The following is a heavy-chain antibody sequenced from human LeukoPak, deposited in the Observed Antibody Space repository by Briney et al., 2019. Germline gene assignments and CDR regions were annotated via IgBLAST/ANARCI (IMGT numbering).Heavy chain of an antibody. CDR1: GGSIRSSSYY. CDR3: AKLQQWLALFDY. J-gene: IGHJ4*02. CDR2: IYYSGST. Sequence: SETLSLTCTVSGGSIRSSSYYWGWIRQPPGKGLDWIGSIYYSGSTYYNPSLKSRVTISVDTSKNQFSLKLSSVTAADTAVYYCAKLQQWLALFDYWGQGTLVTVSP. D-gene: IGHD6-19*01. V-gene: IGHV4-39*01.